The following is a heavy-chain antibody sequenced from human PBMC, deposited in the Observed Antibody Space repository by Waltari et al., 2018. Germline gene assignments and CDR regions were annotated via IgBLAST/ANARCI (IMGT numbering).Heavy chain of an antibody. CDR2: FDPEDGET. V-gene: IGHV1-24*01. J-gene: IGHJ6*02. CDR1: GYTLTELS. CDR3: ATSSGSYYYYYGMDV. D-gene: IGHD1-26*01. Sequence: VSCKVSGYTLTELSMHWVRQAPGKGLEWMGGFDPEDGETIYAQKFQGRVTMTEDTSTDTAYMELSSLRSEDTAVYYCATSSGSYYYYYGMDVWGQGTTVTVSS.